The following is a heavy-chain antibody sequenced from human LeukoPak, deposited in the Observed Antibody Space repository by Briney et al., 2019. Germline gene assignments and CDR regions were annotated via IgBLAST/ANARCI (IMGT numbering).Heavy chain of an antibody. Sequence: GGSLRLSCAASGFTFSSYSMNWVRQAPGKGLEWVSSISSSSSYIYYADSVKGRFTISRDNAKNSLYLQMNSLRAEDTAVYYCARDRLPDYGDYSGDAFDIWGQGTMVTVSS. CDR1: GFTFSSYS. J-gene: IGHJ3*02. CDR3: ARDRLPDYGDYSGDAFDI. V-gene: IGHV3-21*01. CDR2: ISSSSSYI. D-gene: IGHD4-17*01.